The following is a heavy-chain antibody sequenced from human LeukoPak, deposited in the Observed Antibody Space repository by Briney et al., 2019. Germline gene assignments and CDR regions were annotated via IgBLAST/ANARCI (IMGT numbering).Heavy chain of an antibody. J-gene: IGHJ6*03. CDR2: IDWADDK. D-gene: IGHD3-10*01. CDR1: GFSLSTSGMC. CDR3: ARVKRSGSGRASPGYYYPYFYMDV. Sequence: SGPALVKPTQTLTLTCTFSGFSLSTSGMCVSWIRQPPGKALEWLARIDWADDKYYSTSLKTRLTISKDTSKNQVVLTMTKMDPADTATYFCARVKRSGSGRASPGYYYPYFYMDVWGKGTTVTVSS. V-gene: IGHV2-70*11.